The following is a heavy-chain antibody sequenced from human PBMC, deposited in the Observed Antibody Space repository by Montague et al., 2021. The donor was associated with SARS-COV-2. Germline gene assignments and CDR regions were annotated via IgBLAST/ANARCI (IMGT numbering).Heavy chain of an antibody. CDR2: TYYRSKWYN. V-gene: IGHV6-1*01. Sequence: CAISGDSVSSNIATWNWIRQSPSRGLEWLGRTYYRSKWYNDYAVSVKSRVIINPDTSNNRISLQLNFVTPVDTAVYYCARAYCGGDCYFYWYFDLWGRGTLVTVSS. J-gene: IGHJ2*01. CDR1: GDSVSSNIAT. D-gene: IGHD2-21*02. CDR3: ARAYCGGDCYFYWYFDL.